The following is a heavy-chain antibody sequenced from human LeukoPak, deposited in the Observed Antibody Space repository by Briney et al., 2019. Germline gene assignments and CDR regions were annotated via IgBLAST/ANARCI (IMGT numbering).Heavy chain of an antibody. CDR2: MNPNSGNT. CDR3: ARGPARYYDSSGHNDY. V-gene: IGHV1-8*01. D-gene: IGHD3-22*01. Sequence: ASVKVSRKASGYTFTSYDINWVRQATGQGLEWMGWMNPNSGNTGYAQKFQGRVTMTRNTSIITAYMELSSLRSEDTAVYYCARGPARYYDSSGHNDYWGQGTLVTVSS. J-gene: IGHJ4*02. CDR1: GYTFTSYD.